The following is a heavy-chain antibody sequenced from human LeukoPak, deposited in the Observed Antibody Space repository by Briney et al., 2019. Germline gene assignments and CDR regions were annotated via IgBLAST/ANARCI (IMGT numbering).Heavy chain of an antibody. Sequence: GGSLRLSCAASGFTFSSYAMSWVRQAPGKGLEWVSRICAIGGTTYYADFVKGRFTISRVNSKNTLYLQMNSLRPEAPAVYYCAKNRGARCYDGSDYWGQGPLVTVSS. J-gene: IGHJ4*02. CDR2: ICAIGGTT. V-gene: IGHV3-23*01. CDR3: AKNRGARCYDGSDY. D-gene: IGHD2-15*01. CDR1: GFTFSSYA.